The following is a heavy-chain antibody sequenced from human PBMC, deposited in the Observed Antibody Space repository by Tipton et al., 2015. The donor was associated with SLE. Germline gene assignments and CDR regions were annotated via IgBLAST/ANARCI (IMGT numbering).Heavy chain of an antibody. CDR3: ARALNFWSGYYLDY. CDR2: IYYSGST. CDR1: GGSISGYY. V-gene: IGHV4-59*12. J-gene: IGHJ4*02. Sequence: TLSLTCTVSGGSISGYYWSWIRQPPGKGLEWIGYIYYSGSTNYNPSLKSRVTISVDTSKNQFSLKLSSVTAADTAVYYCARALNFWSGYYLDYWGQGTLVTVSS. D-gene: IGHD3-3*01.